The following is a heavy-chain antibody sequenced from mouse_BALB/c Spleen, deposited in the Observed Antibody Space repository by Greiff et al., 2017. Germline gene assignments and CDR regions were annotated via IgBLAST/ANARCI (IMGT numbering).Heavy chain of an antibody. D-gene: IGHD2-4*01. V-gene: IGHV5-6-2*01. Sequence: EVKLMESGGGLVQLGGSLKLSCAASGFTFSSYYMSWVRQTPEKRLELVAAINSNGGSTYYPDTVKGRFTIARDNAKNTRSLQMSSLKSEDTALYYCAIHGGTMITTLCYAMDYWGQGTSVTVSS. CDR2: INSNGGST. CDR1: GFTFSSYY. J-gene: IGHJ4*01. CDR3: AIHGGTMITTLCYAMDY.